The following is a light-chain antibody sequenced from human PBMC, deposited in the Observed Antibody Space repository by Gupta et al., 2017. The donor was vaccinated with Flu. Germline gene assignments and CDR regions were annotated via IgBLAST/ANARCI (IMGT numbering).Light chain of an antibody. CDR2: KAS. Sequence: GDTVTITCRASQSISAWLAWYQKKPGKAPKLLIYKASSLESGVTSRFSGSGSGTEFSLTISSLQPDEFAIYYCQQYNSYPLTFGGGTKVEIK. V-gene: IGKV1-5*03. J-gene: IGKJ4*01. CDR1: QSISAW. CDR3: QQYNSYPLT.